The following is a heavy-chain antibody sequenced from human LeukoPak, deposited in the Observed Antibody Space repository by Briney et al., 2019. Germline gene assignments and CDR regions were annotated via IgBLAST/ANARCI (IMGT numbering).Heavy chain of an antibody. V-gene: IGHV3-23*01. CDR1: GFTFRLYP. Sequence: PGGSLRLSCAASGFTFRLYPMNWVRQAPGKGLEWVSFISGSAGRTYYADSVQGRFTISRDNSKDTLYLQMNSLRADDTAVYYCAKDLSAGSWGSVDFYYGLDVWGQGTTVTVSS. J-gene: IGHJ6*02. CDR3: AKDLSAGSWGSVDFYYGLDV. CDR2: ISGSAGRT. D-gene: IGHD3-16*01.